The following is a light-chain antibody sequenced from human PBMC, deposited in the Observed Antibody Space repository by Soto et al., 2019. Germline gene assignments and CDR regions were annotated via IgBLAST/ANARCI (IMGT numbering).Light chain of an antibody. Sequence: QSALTQPPSASGSPGQSVTISCTGTSSDVGGYNFVFWFQHHPGKAPKLMIYDVSKRPSGVPDRFSGSKSGNTASLTVSGLQAEDEADYYCSSYAGSKNYVFGTGTKVTVL. V-gene: IGLV2-8*01. CDR2: DVS. CDR1: SSDVGGYNF. J-gene: IGLJ1*01. CDR3: SSYAGSKNYV.